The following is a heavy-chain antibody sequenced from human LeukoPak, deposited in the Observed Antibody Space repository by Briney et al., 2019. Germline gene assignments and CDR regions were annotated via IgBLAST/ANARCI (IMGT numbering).Heavy chain of an antibody. CDR3: ARVPSQTKAYCGGDCYSAHDY. CDR1: GYTFTGYY. CDR2: INPNSGGT. V-gene: IGHV1-2*02. Sequence: ASVKVSCKASGYTFTGYYMHWVRQAPGQGLEWMGWINPNSGGTNYAQKFQGRVTMTRDTSISTAYMELSRLRSDDTAVYYCARVPSQTKAYCGGDCYSAHDYWGQGTLVTVSS. D-gene: IGHD2-21*02. J-gene: IGHJ4*02.